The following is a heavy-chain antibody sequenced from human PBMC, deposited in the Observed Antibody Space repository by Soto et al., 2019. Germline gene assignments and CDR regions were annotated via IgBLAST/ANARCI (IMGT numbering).Heavy chain of an antibody. Sequence: QVQLVQSGAEVKKPGSSVKVSCKASGGTFSSYSINWVQQAPGQGLEWTGEIIPIFGTANYAQKFQGRVTITADESTSTAYMELSSLRSEDTAVYYCARDGGRHSGGIDYWGQGTLVTVSS. J-gene: IGHJ4*02. CDR1: GGTFSSYS. V-gene: IGHV1-69*01. CDR2: IIPIFGTA. D-gene: IGHD1-26*01. CDR3: ARDGGRHSGGIDY.